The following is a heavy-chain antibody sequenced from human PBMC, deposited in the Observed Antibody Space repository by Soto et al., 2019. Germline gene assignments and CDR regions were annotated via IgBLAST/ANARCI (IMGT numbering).Heavy chain of an antibody. J-gene: IGHJ6*02. CDR3: ARAKYSSHLPYYYYGMDV. CDR2: ISYDGSNK. V-gene: IGHV3-30-3*01. D-gene: IGHD6-13*01. CDR1: GFTFSSYA. Sequence: LRLSCAASGFTFSSYAMHWVRQAPGKGLEWVAVISYDGSNKYYADSVKGRFTISRDNSKNTLYLQMNSLRAEDTAVYYCARAKYSSHLPYYYYGMDVWGQGTTVTVSS.